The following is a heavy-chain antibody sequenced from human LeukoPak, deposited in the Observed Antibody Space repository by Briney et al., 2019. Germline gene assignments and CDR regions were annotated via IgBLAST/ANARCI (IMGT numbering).Heavy chain of an antibody. D-gene: IGHD1-26*01. CDR2: IKKDGSEE. CDR3: AKDSIVGATGGYFDY. Sequence: SGGSLRLSCTASGFTFGDYAMSWVRQAPGKGLEWVANIKKDGSEEFYVDSVKGRFTISRDNAKNSLYLHMNSLRAEDTAVYYCAKDSIVGATGGYFDYWGQGTLVTVSS. CDR1: GFTFGDYA. V-gene: IGHV3-7*03. J-gene: IGHJ4*02.